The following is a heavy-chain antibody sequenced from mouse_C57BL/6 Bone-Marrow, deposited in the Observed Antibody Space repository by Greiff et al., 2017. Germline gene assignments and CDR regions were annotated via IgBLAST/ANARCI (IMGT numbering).Heavy chain of an antibody. CDR3: ARGRLLRYYAMDY. D-gene: IGHD2-3*01. CDR1: GYTFTSYW. CDR2: IYPGSGST. J-gene: IGHJ4*01. V-gene: IGHV1-55*01. Sequence: QVQLQQSGAELVKPGASVKMSCKASGYTFTSYWITWVKQRPGQGLEWIGDIYPGSGSTNYNEKFKSKATLPVDTSSSTAYMQLSSLTSEDSAVYYCARGRLLRYYAMDYWGQGTSVTVSS.